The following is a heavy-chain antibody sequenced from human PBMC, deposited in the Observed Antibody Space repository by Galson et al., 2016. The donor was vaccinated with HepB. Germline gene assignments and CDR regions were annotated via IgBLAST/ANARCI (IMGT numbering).Heavy chain of an antibody. V-gene: IGHV3-49*03. CDR3: TRDVRPPGWENYYYMDV. D-gene: IGHD1-1*01. CDR1: GPTFGDYS. J-gene: IGHJ6*03. Sequence: SLRLSCAASGPTFGDYSMSWFRQAPGKGLKWVGFIRSKASGGTTKYAASVKDRFTISRDDSKSIAYLQMNSLKTEDTAVYYCTRDVRPPGWENYYYMDVWGKGTTVTVSS. CDR2: IRSKASGGTT.